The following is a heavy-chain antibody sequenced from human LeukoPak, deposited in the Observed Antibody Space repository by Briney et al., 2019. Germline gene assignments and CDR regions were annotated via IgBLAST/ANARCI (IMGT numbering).Heavy chain of an antibody. CDR1: GFTFSRYG. CDR2: ISNDGGNK. Sequence: GRSLRLSCAASGFTFSRYGIHWVRKAPGKGLEWVAVISNDGGNKYYADSVKGRFTISRDNSKNTLYLQMNSLRAEDTAVYYCAKQGDNSGLDYWGQGTLVTVSS. CDR3: AKQGDNSGLDY. D-gene: IGHD5-24*01. J-gene: IGHJ4*02. V-gene: IGHV3-30*18.